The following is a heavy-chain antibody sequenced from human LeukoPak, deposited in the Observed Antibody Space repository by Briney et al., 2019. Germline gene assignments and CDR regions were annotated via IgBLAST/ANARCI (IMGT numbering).Heavy chain of an antibody. V-gene: IGHV4-4*07. CDR1: GGSISSYY. CDR2: IYTSGST. D-gene: IGHD6-6*01. Sequence: SETLSLTCTVSGGSISSYYWSWIRQPAGKGLEWIGRIYTSGSTNYNPSHKSRVTMSVDTSKNQFSLKLSSVTAADTAVYYCARFLARPGYYGMDVWGQGTTVTVSS. CDR3: ARFLARPGYYGMDV. J-gene: IGHJ6*02.